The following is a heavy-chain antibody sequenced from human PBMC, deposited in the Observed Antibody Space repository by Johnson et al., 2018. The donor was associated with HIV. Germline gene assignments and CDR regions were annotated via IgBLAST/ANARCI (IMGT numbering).Heavy chain of an antibody. D-gene: IGHD3-22*01. J-gene: IGHJ3*02. CDR2: ISWNSGSI. CDR1: GFTFDDYA. Sequence: EVQLVESGGGLIQRGGSLRLSCAASGFTFDDYAMHWVRQAPGKGLEWVSGISWNSGSIGYADSVKGRFTISRDNAKNSLYLQMNSLRAEETALYYCAKDTGAYYYDSSGYWDAFDIWGQGTMVTVSS. CDR3: AKDTGAYYYDSSGYWDAFDI. V-gene: IGHV3-9*01.